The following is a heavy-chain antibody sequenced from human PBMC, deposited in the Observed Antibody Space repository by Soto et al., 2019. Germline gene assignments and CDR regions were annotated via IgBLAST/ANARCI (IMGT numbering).Heavy chain of an antibody. CDR1: GFTLSSHW. V-gene: IGHV3-74*01. Sequence: PGGSLRLSCAASGFTLSSHWMSWVRQAPGKGLVWVSRINSDGSSTSYADSVKGRFTISRDNAKNTLYLQMNSLRAEDTAVYYCARTGYGEAYYYYYGMDVWGQGTTVTVSS. J-gene: IGHJ6*02. D-gene: IGHD5-12*01. CDR3: ARTGYGEAYYYYYGMDV. CDR2: INSDGSST.